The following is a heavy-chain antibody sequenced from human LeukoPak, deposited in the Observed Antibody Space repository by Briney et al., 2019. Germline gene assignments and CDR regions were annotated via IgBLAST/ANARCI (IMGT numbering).Heavy chain of an antibody. V-gene: IGHV4-34*01. CDR3: ASWGSTPFDY. CDR2: INHSGST. CDR1: GGSFSGYY. Sequence: SETLSLTCDVYGGSFSGYYWSWIRQPPGRGLEWIGEINHSGSTNYNPSLKSRVTISVDTSKNQFSLKLSSVTAADTAVYYCASWGSTPFDYWGQGTLVTVSS. D-gene: IGHD3-16*01. J-gene: IGHJ4*02.